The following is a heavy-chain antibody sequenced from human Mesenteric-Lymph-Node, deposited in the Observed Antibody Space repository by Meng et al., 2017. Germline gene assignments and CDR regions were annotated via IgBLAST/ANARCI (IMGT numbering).Heavy chain of an antibody. J-gene: IGHJ4*02. Sequence: QVQRVQSEAEGRKPGAAWKVACKASGYTFPSYAMHWVRQAPGQRLEWMGWIRAYSGNINAAPNLQDRVTMTTDTSTSTAYMELRGLTSDDTAVYYCARDGYSSSSSWGPDYWGQGTLVTVSS. CDR3: ARDGYSSSSSWGPDY. D-gene: IGHD6-6*01. CDR1: GYTFPSYA. V-gene: IGHV1-3*01. CDR2: IRAYSGNI.